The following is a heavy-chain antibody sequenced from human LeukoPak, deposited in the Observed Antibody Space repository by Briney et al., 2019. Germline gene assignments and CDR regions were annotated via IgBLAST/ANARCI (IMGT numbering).Heavy chain of an antibody. D-gene: IGHD2-21*01. CDR1: GASFSSNSAA. V-gene: IGHV6-1*01. J-gene: IGHJ5*01. CDR2: TYYRTKWTN. Sequence: SQPLSLTCAISGASFSSNSAAWNWIRPSPSRGLEWLGRTYYRTKWTNGYAVSVKSRITINPDTSKNQFSLQFNSVTPEDTAVYYCARGSAISVRTHDSWGQGTLVTVSS. CDR3: ARGSAISVRTHDS.